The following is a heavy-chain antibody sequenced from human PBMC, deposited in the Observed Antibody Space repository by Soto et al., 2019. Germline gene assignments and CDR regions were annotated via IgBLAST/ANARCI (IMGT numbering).Heavy chain of an antibody. Sequence: SETLSLTCTVSGGSIISYYWSWIRQPPGKGLEWIGYIYYSGSTNYNPSLKSRVTISVDTSKNQFSLKLSSVTAADTAVYYCARESYGSSCEWFDPWGQGTLVTVSS. CDR2: IYYSGST. V-gene: IGHV4-59*01. CDR3: ARESYGSSCEWFDP. D-gene: IGHD6-13*01. J-gene: IGHJ5*02. CDR1: GGSIISYY.